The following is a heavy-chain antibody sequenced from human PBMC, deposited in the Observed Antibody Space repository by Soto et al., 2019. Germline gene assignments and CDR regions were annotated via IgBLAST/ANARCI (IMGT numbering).Heavy chain of an antibody. CDR3: AKDMRWFGELLPLFDY. CDR2: ITWNSGSI. Sequence: EVQLVESGGGLVQPGRSLRLSCAASGLTFDDYAMHWVRQAPGKGLEWVSGITWNSGSIGYADSVKGRFTISRDNAKNSLYLQMNSLRAEDTALYYCAKDMRWFGELLPLFDYWGQGTLVTVSS. D-gene: IGHD3-10*01. V-gene: IGHV3-9*01. J-gene: IGHJ4*02. CDR1: GLTFDDYA.